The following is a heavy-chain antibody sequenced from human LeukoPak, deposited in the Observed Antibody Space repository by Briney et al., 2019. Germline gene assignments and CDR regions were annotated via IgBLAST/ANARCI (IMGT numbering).Heavy chain of an antibody. J-gene: IGHJ5*02. V-gene: IGHV4-59*01. CDR2: IYYSGST. CDR1: GGSISSYY. D-gene: IGHD3-16*01. CDR3: ARAIGGELDWFDP. Sequence: SETLSLTCTVSGGSISSYYWSWIRQPPGKGLEWIGYIYYSGSTNYNPSLKSRVTISVDTSKNQFSLKLSSVTAADTAVYYCARAIGGELDWFDPWGQGTLVTVSS.